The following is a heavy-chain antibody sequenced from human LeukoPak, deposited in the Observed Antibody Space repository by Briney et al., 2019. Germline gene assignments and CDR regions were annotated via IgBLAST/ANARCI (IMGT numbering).Heavy chain of an antibody. CDR2: INHSGST. CDR1: GGSFSGYY. J-gene: IGHJ5*02. Sequence: SETLSLTCAVYGGSFSGYYWSWIRQPPGKGLEWSGEINHSGSTNYNPSLKRRVTISVETSKNHFSLKLSSVTAAHTPVYYCAREPPAFWSGYFLNYSFDPCGQGTLVTVSS. V-gene: IGHV4-34*01. D-gene: IGHD3-3*01. CDR3: AREPPAFWSGYFLNYSFDP.